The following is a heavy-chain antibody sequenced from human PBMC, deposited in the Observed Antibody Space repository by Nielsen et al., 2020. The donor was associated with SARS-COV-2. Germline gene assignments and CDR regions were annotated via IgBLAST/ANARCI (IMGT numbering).Heavy chain of an antibody. Sequence: LSLTCAASGFTFSSYWMHWVRQAPGKGLVWVSRINSDGSSTSYADSVKGRFTISRDNAKNTLYLQMNSLRAEDTAVYYCARDLPILEWLLLSYGMDVWGQGTTVTVS. D-gene: IGHD3-3*01. CDR1: GFTFSSYW. V-gene: IGHV3-74*01. CDR3: ARDLPILEWLLLSYGMDV. CDR2: INSDGSST. J-gene: IGHJ6*02.